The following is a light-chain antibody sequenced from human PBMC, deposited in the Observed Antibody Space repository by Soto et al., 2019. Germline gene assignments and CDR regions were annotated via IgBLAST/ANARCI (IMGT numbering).Light chain of an antibody. CDR1: QSVFFISNNKNY. CDR3: QQYYIHLT. Sequence: DIVMTQSPDSLAVSLGERATINCKSSQSVFFISNNKNYLAWYQQKPGQPPKLLIYAASTRESGVPDRFSGSGSGTDFTLTISSLQAEDVAVYYCQQYYIHLTFGGGTKVDIK. CDR2: AAS. V-gene: IGKV4-1*01. J-gene: IGKJ4*01.